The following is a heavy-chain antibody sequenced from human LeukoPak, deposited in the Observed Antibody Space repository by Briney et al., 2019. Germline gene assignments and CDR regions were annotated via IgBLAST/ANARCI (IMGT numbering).Heavy chain of an antibody. J-gene: IGHJ4*02. CDR3: AKETRFGNFD. CDR2: IRSDGSNK. D-gene: IGHD3-10*01. CDR1: GFTFSTYG. V-gene: IGHV3-30*02. Sequence: PGGSLRLSCAASGFTFSTYGMRWVRQALGKGLEWVAFIRSDGSNKYYADSMKGRFTISRDNSKNTLYLQMNSLRAEDTAVYYCAKETRFGNFDWGQGTLVTVSS.